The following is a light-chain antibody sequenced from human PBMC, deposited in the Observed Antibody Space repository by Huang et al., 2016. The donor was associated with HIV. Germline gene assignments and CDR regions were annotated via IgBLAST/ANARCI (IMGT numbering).Light chain of an antibody. CDR3: QQLHTYPLT. J-gene: IGKJ4*01. CDR1: PVINSY. CDR2: AAS. Sequence: IQLTQSPSSLSASVGDSVTITCRASPVINSYLAWYLQRPGNAPELLIYAASTLQSGVPSRVSGSGSGTNFTLTIRSLQPEDFATYYCQQLHTYPLTFGGGTKVEIK. V-gene: IGKV1-9*01.